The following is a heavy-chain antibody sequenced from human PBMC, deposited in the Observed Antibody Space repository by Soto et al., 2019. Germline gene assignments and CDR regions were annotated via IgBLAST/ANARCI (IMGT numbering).Heavy chain of an antibody. CDR3: ARDQGESSWYSHYYMDV. J-gene: IGHJ6*03. V-gene: IGHV1-18*01. Sequence: ASVKVSCKASGYTFTSYGISWVRQAPGQGLEWMGWISAYNGNTNYAQKLQGRVTTTTDTSTSTAYMELRSLRSDDTAVYYCARDQGESSWYSHYYMDVWGKGTTVTVSS. CDR1: GYTFTSYG. CDR2: ISAYNGNT. D-gene: IGHD6-13*01.